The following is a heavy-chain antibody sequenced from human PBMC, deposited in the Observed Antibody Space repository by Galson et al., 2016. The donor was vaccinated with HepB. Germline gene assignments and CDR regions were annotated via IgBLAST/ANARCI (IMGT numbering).Heavy chain of an antibody. Sequence: SLRLSCAASGFTFSSHWMHWVRQAPGKGLVWVARINSVGSPTAYADSVKGRFVISRDNAMDTLHLQMNSLRVEDTAVYYCARGGVILDWYFDLWGRGTLVTVSS. D-gene: IGHD2-21*01. V-gene: IGHV3-74*01. J-gene: IGHJ2*01. CDR1: GFTFSSHW. CDR2: INSVGSPT. CDR3: ARGGVILDWYFDL.